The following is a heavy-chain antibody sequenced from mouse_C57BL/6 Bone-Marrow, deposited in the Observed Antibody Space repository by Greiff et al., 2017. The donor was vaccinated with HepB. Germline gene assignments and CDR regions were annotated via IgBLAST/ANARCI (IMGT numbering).Heavy chain of an antibody. D-gene: IGHD1-1*01. V-gene: IGHV1-52*01. CDR2: IDPSDSET. CDR3: ASIPSEGRDV. CDR1: GYTFTSYW. Sequence: QVQLQQPGAELVRPGSSVKLSCKASGYTFTSYWMHWVKQRPIQGLEWIGNIDPSDSETHYNQKFKDKATLTVDKSSSTAYMQLSSLTSEDSAVYYCASIPSEGRDVWGTGTTVTVSS. J-gene: IGHJ1*03.